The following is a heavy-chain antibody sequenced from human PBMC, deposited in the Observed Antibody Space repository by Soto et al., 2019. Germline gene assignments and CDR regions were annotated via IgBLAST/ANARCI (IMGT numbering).Heavy chain of an antibody. D-gene: IGHD5-18*01. J-gene: IGHJ4*02. CDR1: GDTFSTSS. CDR2: IIPISGTS. V-gene: IGHV1-69*12. Sequence: QVQLVQSGAEVKKPGSSVKVSCKTSGDTFSTSSINWVRQAPGQGLEWMGGIIPISGTSNYAQKLQGRVTITADESTSTAYMELSSLRSEDTAVYYCARPRHSYGYSFDYWGQGTLVTVSS. CDR3: ARPRHSYGYSFDY.